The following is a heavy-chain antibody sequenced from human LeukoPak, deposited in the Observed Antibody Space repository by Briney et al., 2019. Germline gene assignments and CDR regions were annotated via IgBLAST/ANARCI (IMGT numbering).Heavy chain of an antibody. CDR2: INHSGST. CDR3: ARLGLGVAFDY. Sequence: SETLSLTCAVYGGSFSGYYWSWIRQPPGKGLEWIGEINHSGSTNYNPSLKSRVTISVDTSKNQFSLKLSSVTAADTAVYYCARLGLGVAFDYWGQGTLVTVSS. D-gene: IGHD1-26*01. V-gene: IGHV4-34*01. CDR1: GGSFSGYY. J-gene: IGHJ4*02.